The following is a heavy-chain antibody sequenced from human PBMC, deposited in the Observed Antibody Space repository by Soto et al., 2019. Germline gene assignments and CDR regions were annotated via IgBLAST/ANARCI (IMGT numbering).Heavy chain of an antibody. V-gene: IGHV4-38-2*01. CDR2: VHHSGST. D-gene: IGHD2-15*01. Sequence: SETLSLTCAVSGYSISSGYHWGWIRQPPGKGLEWLGSVHHSGSTYYNPSLKSRLTISVDKSKNQFSLNLTSVTAADTAVYYCARQARVVVEGRWFVPWGQGTLLTVSS. J-gene: IGHJ5*02. CDR1: GYSISSGYH. CDR3: ARQARVVVEGRWFVP.